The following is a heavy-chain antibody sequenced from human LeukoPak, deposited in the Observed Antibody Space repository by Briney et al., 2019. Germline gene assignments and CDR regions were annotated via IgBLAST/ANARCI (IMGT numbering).Heavy chain of an antibody. V-gene: IGHV3-7*03. CDR1: GFTFSSYW. Sequence: GGSLRLSCAASGFTFSSYWMNWARQAPGKGLEWVASINHNGNVNYYVDSVKGRFTISRDNAKNSLYLQMSNLRAEDTAVYYCARGRSNYYGMDVWGQGTTVTVSS. CDR2: INHNGNVN. CDR3: ARGRSNYYGMDV. J-gene: IGHJ6*02. D-gene: IGHD1-26*01.